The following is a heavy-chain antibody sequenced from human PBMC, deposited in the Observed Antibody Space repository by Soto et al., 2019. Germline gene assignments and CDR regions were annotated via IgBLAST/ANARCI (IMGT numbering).Heavy chain of an antibody. CDR2: ITGDGSST. D-gene: IGHD1-26*01. CDR1: GFTFSTYN. V-gene: IGHV3-74*01. Sequence: EVQLVESGGGLVEPGGSLRLSCAASGFTFSTYNMHWVRQSPGKGLFWVSRITGDGSSTNYADSVKGRFTISRDNAKSTLYLQMNSRSAEDTAVYYCARGVGFYWGQGTLVTVSS. J-gene: IGHJ4*02. CDR3: ARGVGFY.